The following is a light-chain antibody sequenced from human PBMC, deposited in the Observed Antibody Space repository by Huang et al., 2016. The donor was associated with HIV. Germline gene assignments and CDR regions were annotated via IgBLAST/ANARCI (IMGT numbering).Light chain of an antibody. Sequence: ELVMTQSPATLSVSPGERATLTCRASQSVSSSLAWYQQKPGQAPRLLLYGASTRATGFPARFSGSGSGTEFTLTISSLQSEDYAVYYCHQYGYWPRTFGQGTKVEIK. V-gene: IGKV3-15*01. CDR3: HQYGYWPRT. CDR2: GAS. J-gene: IGKJ1*01. CDR1: QSVSSS.